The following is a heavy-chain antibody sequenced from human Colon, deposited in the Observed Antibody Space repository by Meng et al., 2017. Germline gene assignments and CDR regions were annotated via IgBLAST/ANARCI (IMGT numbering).Heavy chain of an antibody. CDR1: GFTFSDYS. Sequence: GESLKISCAASGFTFSDYSMHWVRQAPGKGLQWVAVISFDGTNKYYPDSVKGRFTVSRDNSKHTLYLQIDSVNAQDTAVYYCARERTAESTRFAYWGRGTLVTVSS. V-gene: IGHV3-30*04. D-gene: IGHD2-21*02. J-gene: IGHJ4*02. CDR3: ARERTAESTRFAY. CDR2: ISFDGTNK.